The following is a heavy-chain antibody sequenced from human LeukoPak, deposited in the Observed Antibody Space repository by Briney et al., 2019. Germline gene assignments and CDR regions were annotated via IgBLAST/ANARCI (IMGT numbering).Heavy chain of an antibody. D-gene: IGHD6-19*01. CDR3: ATVIAVAASFDY. J-gene: IGHJ4*02. CDR2: FDPEDGET. Sequence: GASVKVSCKVSGYTFTELSMHWVRQAPGKGLEWMGGFDPEDGETIYAQKFQGRVTMTEDTSTDTAYMELSSLRSEDTAVYYCATVIAVAASFDYWGQGTLVTVSS. V-gene: IGHV1-24*01. CDR1: GYTFTELS.